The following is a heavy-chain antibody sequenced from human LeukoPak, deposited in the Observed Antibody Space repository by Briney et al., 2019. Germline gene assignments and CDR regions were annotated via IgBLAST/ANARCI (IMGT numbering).Heavy chain of an antibody. CDR2: IVPIFGTA. CDR3: AKQLMHQLGFQH. D-gene: IGHD2-2*01. V-gene: IGHV1-69*01. CDR1: RGTFSSYA. J-gene: IGHJ1*01. Sequence: ASVKVSCKASRGTFSSYAISWVRQAPGQGLEWMGGIVPIFGTANYAQKFQGRVTITADESTSTAYMELSSLRSEDTAVYYCAKQLMHQLGFQHWGQGTLVTVSS.